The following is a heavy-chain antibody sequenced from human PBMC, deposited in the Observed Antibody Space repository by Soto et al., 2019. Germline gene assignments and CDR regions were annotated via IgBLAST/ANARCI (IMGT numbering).Heavy chain of an antibody. CDR2: IYWNDDK. CDR3: AHSTSSLARELGNWFDP. CDR1: GFSLSTSGVG. Sequence: SGPTLVNPTQTLTLTCTFSGFSLSTSGVGVGWIRQPPGKALEWLALIYWNDDKRYSPSLKSRLTITKDTSKNQVVLTMTNMDPVDTATYYCAHSTSSLARELGNWFDPWGQGTLVTVSS. J-gene: IGHJ5*02. D-gene: IGHD1-26*01. V-gene: IGHV2-5*01.